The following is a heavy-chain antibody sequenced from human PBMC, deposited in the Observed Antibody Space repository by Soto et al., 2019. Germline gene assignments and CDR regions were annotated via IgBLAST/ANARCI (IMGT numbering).Heavy chain of an antibody. D-gene: IGHD4-17*01. CDR3: ASVTYGIRRRSRDF. J-gene: IGHJ4*02. CDR1: GGSISNYY. Sequence: QVQLQESGPGLVKPSETLSLTCTVSGGSISNYYWSWIRQPPGKGLEWIGYIFNSENTNYNPSLKSRVTMSIDTSKNQFSLKLASVTAADTAVYYCASVTYGIRRRSRDFWGQGILVTVSS. V-gene: IGHV4-59*01. CDR2: IFNSENT.